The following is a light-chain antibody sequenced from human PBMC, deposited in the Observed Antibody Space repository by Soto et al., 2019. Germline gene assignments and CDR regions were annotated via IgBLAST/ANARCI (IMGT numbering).Light chain of an antibody. CDR1: SSDVGSYNY. CDR3: SSYTSSSTHWV. CDR2: EVS. Sequence: QSALTQPASVSVAPGQSITISCTGTSSDVGSYNYVSWYQQHPGKAPKLMIYEVSNRTSGVSNRFSGSKSGNTASLTISGLQAEDEADYYCSSYTSSSTHWVFGGGTKLTVL. V-gene: IGLV2-14*01. J-gene: IGLJ2*01.